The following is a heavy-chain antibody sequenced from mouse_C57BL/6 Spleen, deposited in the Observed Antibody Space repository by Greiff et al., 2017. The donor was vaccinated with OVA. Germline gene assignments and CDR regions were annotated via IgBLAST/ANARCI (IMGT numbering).Heavy chain of an antibody. CDR1: GFTFSDYG. CDR3: AIYYGSSYGYFDV. J-gene: IGHJ1*03. V-gene: IGHV5-17*01. CDR2: ISSGSSTI. D-gene: IGHD1-1*01. Sequence: EVNVVESGGGLVKPGGSLKLSCAASGFTFSDYGMHWVRQAPEKGLEWVAYISSGSSTIYYADTVKGRFTISRDNAKNTLFLQMTSLRSEDTAMYYCAIYYGSSYGYFDVWGTGTTVTVSS.